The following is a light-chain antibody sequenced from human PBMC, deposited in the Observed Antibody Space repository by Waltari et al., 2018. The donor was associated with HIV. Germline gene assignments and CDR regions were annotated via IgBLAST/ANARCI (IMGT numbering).Light chain of an antibody. Sequence: IVMTQSPDSLPVSLGERATINCRSSRTLYFNSNNQNYLAWYQQKPGQSPKVLIYWASTRASGVPGRFSGSGSGTDFNLTISSLQADDVAVYYCQQYNNWPPTWTFGQGTKVEIK. V-gene: IGKV4-1*01. CDR3: QQYNNWPPTWT. J-gene: IGKJ1*01. CDR2: WAS. CDR1: RTLYFNSNNQNY.